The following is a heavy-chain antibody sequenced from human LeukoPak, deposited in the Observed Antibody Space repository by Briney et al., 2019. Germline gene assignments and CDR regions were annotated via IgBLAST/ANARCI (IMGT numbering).Heavy chain of an antibody. D-gene: IGHD2-15*01. CDR1: GYNFTTYW. CDR2: IDPSDSYT. Sequence: GESLKISCKASGYNFTTYWISWVRQMPGKGLEWMGRIDPSDSYTNYSPSFQGHVTISADKSISTAYLQWSSLKASDTAMYYCAREVGAAPGKWYFDYWGQGTLVTVSS. V-gene: IGHV5-10-1*01. J-gene: IGHJ4*02. CDR3: AREVGAAPGKWYFDY.